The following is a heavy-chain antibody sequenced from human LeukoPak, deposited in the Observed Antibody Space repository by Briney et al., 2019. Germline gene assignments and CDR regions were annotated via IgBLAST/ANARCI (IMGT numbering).Heavy chain of an antibody. V-gene: IGHV3-43*02. Sequence: HAGGSLRLSCAASGFTFDDYAMHWVRQAPGKGLEWVSLISGDGGSTYYADSVKGRFTISRDNSKNSLYLQMNSLRTEDTALYYCAKDFSSGTYYPYYYYGMDVWGQGTTVTVSS. D-gene: IGHD3-10*01. CDR2: ISGDGGST. CDR1: GFTFDDYA. CDR3: AKDFSSGTYYPYYYYGMDV. J-gene: IGHJ6*02.